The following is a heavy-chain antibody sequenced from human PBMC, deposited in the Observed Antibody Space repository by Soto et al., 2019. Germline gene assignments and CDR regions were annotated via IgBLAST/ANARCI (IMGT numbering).Heavy chain of an antibody. D-gene: IGHD1-26*01. J-gene: IGHJ3*01. V-gene: IGHV1-3*01. CDR1: GYTFTTYA. CDR2: INADNGNT. Sequence: QVHLVQSGAEVKKPGASVKVSCKASGYTFTTYAFHWVRQAPGQGLEWMAWINADNGNTRYSEKFRGRLTISRDTSANTVYMDLSSLRSEDTAVYYCARDMVGATKAFDLWGQGTMVTVSS. CDR3: ARDMVGATKAFDL.